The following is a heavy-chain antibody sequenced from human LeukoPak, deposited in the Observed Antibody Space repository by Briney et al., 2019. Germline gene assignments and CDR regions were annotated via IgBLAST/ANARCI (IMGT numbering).Heavy chain of an antibody. Sequence: GGSLRLSCAASGFTFSNAWMSWARQAPGKGLEWVGRIKSKTDGGTTDYAAPVKGRFTISRDDSKNTLYLQMNSLKTEDTAVYYCTTGTYDFWSGYYFDYWGQGALVTVSS. J-gene: IGHJ4*02. V-gene: IGHV3-15*01. CDR2: IKSKTDGGTT. CDR1: GFTFSNAW. CDR3: TTGTYDFWSGYYFDY. D-gene: IGHD3-3*01.